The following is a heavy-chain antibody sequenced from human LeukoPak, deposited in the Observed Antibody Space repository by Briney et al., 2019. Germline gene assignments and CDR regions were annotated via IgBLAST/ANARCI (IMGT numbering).Heavy chain of an antibody. CDR2: INTDGTVT. V-gene: IGHV3-74*01. J-gene: IGHJ5*01. CDR3: ATKQWLAPPPDS. D-gene: IGHD6-19*01. Sequence: GGSLRLSCAASGLTFSKYWMLWVRQAPGKGLESVSRINTDGTVTTYADSVKGRFTVSRDNADNTMFLDMNSVRDEDTALYYCATKQWLAPPPDSWGEGTRVTLPS. CDR1: GLTFSKYW.